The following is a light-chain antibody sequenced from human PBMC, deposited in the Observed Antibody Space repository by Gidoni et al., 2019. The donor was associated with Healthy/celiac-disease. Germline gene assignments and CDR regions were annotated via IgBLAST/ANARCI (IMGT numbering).Light chain of an antibody. CDR1: SSDVGSYNL. J-gene: IGLJ3*02. Sequence: QSAMTQPDAVSRSPGQSITISCTGTSSDVGSYNLVAWYQQHPGKAPKLMIYEVSKRPSGVSNPFSGSKSGNTASLTISGLQAEDEADYYACSYAGSSTWVFGGWTKLTVL. CDR2: EVS. CDR3: CSYAGSSTWV. V-gene: IGLV2-23*02.